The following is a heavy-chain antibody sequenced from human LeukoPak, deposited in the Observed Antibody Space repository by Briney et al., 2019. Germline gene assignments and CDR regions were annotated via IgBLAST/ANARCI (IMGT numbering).Heavy chain of an antibody. CDR2: INPNSGGT. Sequence: ASVKVSCKASGYTFTGYYMHWVRQAPGQGLVWMGWINPNSGGTNYAQQFQGRGTMTRDTSNSTAYMELSRLRSDDTAVYYCAKQNALFVVFDIWSQGKMVTVSS. CDR3: AKQNALFVVFDI. J-gene: IGHJ3*02. D-gene: IGHD1/OR15-1a*01. V-gene: IGHV1-2*02. CDR1: GYTFTGYY.